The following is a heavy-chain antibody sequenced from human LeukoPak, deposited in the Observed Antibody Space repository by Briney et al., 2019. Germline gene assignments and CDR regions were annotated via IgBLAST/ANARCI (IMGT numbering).Heavy chain of an antibody. Sequence: GGCVRLSCAASGFTVINAWMSWVRPAARKGLEWVGRIKSKTDGGTTDYAAPVKGRFTISRDDSKNTLYLQMNSLKTEDTAVYYCTTGSYWGQGTLVTVSS. CDR1: GFTVINAW. CDR3: TTGSY. J-gene: IGHJ4*02. CDR2: IKSKTDGGTT. V-gene: IGHV3-15*01.